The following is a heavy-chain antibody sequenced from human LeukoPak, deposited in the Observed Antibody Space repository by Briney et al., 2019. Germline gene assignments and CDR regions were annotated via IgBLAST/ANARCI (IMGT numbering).Heavy chain of an antibody. CDR1: EFSVGSNY. Sequence: PGGSLRLSCAASEFSVGSNYMTWVRQAPGKGLEWVSLIYSGGSTYYADSVKGRFTISRDNSKNTLHVQMNSLRAEDTAVYYCARRTRGSSGGYFDYWGQGTLVAVYS. CDR2: IYSGGST. V-gene: IGHV3-66*04. J-gene: IGHJ4*02. CDR3: ARRTRGSSGGYFDY. D-gene: IGHD1-26*01.